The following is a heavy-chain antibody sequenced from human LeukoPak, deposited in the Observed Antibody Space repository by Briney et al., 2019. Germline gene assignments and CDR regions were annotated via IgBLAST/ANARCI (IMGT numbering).Heavy chain of an antibody. CDR3: AGGGFGELY. J-gene: IGHJ4*02. V-gene: IGHV3-21*01. Sequence: GGSLRLSCAASGFTFSSYSMNWVRQAPGKGLEWVSSISASSTYIYYADSVNGRFTISRDNAENSLYLQMNSLRAEDTAVYYCAGGGFGELYWGQGTLVTVSS. D-gene: IGHD3-10*01. CDR2: ISASSTYI. CDR1: GFTFSSYS.